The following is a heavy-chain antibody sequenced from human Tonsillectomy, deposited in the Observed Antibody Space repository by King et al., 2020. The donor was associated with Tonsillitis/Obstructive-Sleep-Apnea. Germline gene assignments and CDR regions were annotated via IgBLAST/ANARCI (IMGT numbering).Heavy chain of an antibody. CDR1: GFTFNNYW. CDR3: AALVTGDGVVI. CDR2: INSDGTTT. Sequence: VQLVESGGDLVQPGGSLRLSCAASGFTFNNYWMHWVRQAPGKGLVWVSRINSDGTTTNYADSVKGRFTISRDNVKNTLYLQMNSLRAEDTAVYYCAALVTGDGVVIWGQGTKVTGSS. D-gene: IGHD2-21*02. J-gene: IGHJ3*02. V-gene: IGHV3-74*01.